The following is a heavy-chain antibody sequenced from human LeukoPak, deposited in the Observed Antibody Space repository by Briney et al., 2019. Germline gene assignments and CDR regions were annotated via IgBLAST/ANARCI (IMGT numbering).Heavy chain of an antibody. CDR3: VKTENIVVVPAAMPFDY. D-gene: IGHD2-2*01. CDR2: ISSNGGST. Sequence: PGGSLRLSCSASGFTFSSYAMHWVRQAPGKGLEYVSAISSNGGSTYYADSVKGSFTISRDNSKNTLYLQMSSLRAEDTAVYYCVKTENIVVVPAAMPFDYWGQGTLVTVSS. V-gene: IGHV3-64D*06. J-gene: IGHJ4*02. CDR1: GFTFSSYA.